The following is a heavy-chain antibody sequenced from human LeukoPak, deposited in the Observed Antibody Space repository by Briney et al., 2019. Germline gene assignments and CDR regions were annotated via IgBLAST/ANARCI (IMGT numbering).Heavy chain of an antibody. CDR1: GFTFSGFW. CDR3: ARSSYSSSSSV. CDR2: INSDGSEG. Sequence: GGSLRLSCAVSGFTFSGFWMSWSRQAPGKGLEWVASINSDGSEGYYADVVKGRFTISRDNAKNSLYLQINSLRAEDTAVYYCARSSYSSSSSVWGQGKMVTVSS. V-gene: IGHV3-7*03. D-gene: IGHD6-6*01. J-gene: IGHJ3*01.